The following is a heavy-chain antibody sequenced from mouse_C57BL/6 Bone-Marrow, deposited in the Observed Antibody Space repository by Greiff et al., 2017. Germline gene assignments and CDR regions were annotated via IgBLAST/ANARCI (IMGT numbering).Heavy chain of an antibody. CDR1: GYTFTSYW. Sequence: QVQLQQPGAELVKPGASVKVSCKASGYTFTSYWMPWVKQRPGQGLEWIGRIHPTVSNTNYNQKFTGKATLTVDKAASTAYMQLSILTSEDSAVYDCAISTVGECNYAMDYWGQGTSVTVSS. J-gene: IGHJ4*01. CDR3: AISTVGECNYAMDY. CDR2: IHPTVSNT. D-gene: IGHD1-1*01. V-gene: IGHV1-74*01.